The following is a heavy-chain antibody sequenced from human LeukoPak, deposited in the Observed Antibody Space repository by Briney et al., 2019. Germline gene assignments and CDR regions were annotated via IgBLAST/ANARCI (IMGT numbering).Heavy chain of an antibody. CDR3: ARSTAAAGTSPRRDGMDV. D-gene: IGHD6-13*01. Sequence: ASVKVSCKASGYTFTGYYMHWVRQAPGQGLEWMGWINPNSGGTNYAQKFQGRVTMTRDTSISTAYMELSRLRSDDTAVYYCARSTAAAGTSPRRDGMDVWGQGTTVTVSS. V-gene: IGHV1-2*02. J-gene: IGHJ6*02. CDR1: GYTFTGYY. CDR2: INPNSGGT.